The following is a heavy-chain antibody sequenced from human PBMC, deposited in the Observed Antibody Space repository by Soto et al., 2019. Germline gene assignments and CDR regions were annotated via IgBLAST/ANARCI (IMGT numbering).Heavy chain of an antibody. Sequence: PSETLSLTCAVSGGSISSSNWWSWVRQPPGKGLEWIGEIYHSGSTNYNPSLKSRVTISVDKSKNQFSLKLSSVTAADTAVYYCASGVEGYNWNPYYFDYWGQGTLVTVSS. CDR1: GGSISSSNW. J-gene: IGHJ4*02. CDR3: ASGVEGYNWNPYYFDY. D-gene: IGHD1-20*01. V-gene: IGHV4-4*02. CDR2: IYHSGST.